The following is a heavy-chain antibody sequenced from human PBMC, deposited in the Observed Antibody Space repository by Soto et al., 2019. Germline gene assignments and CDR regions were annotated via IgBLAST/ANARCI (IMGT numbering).Heavy chain of an antibody. CDR1: GYTFTDYY. D-gene: IGHD3-16*01. CDR3: ARDHPLGGGPKRDFEY. CDR2: INPSGGSA. J-gene: IGHJ4*02. V-gene: IGHV1-46*01. Sequence: VQLVQSGAEVKKPGASVKVSCKASGYTFTDYYIHWVRQAPEQGLEWMGLINPSGGSASYAQKFRGRVTMTRDTSTSTVYMELSSLRSEDTAVYYCARDHPLGGGPKRDFEYWGQGTLVTVSS.